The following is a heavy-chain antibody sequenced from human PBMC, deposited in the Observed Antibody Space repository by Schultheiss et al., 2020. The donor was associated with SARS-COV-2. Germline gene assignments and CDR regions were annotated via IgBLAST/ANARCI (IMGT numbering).Heavy chain of an antibody. CDR3: ARDQRYCSGGSCYVRGRHGMDV. Sequence: SETLSLTCAVYGGSFSGYYCSWIRQPPGKGLEWIGEINHSGSTNYNPSLKSRVTISVDTSKNQFSLKLSSVTAADTAVYYCARDQRYCSGGSCYVRGRHGMDVWGQGTTVTVSS. CDR2: INHSGST. V-gene: IGHV4-34*01. D-gene: IGHD2-15*01. CDR1: GGSFSGYY. J-gene: IGHJ6*02.